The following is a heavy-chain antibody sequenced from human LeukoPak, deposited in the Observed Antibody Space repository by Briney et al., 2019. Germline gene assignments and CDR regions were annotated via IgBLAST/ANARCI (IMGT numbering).Heavy chain of an antibody. CDR3: AREGPRGNSQFDY. D-gene: IGHD2/OR15-2a*01. CDR2: IWYDGSNK. J-gene: IGHJ4*02. Sequence: PGGSLRLSCAASGFTFSSYGMHWVRQAPGKGLEWVALIWYDGSNKYYTDSVKGRLTISRDNSKNTQYLQMNSLRAEDTAIYYCAREGPRGNSQFDYWGQGTLVTVSS. CDR1: GFTFSSYG. V-gene: IGHV3-33*01.